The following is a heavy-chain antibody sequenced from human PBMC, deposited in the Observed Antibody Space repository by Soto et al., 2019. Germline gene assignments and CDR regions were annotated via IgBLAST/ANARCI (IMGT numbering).Heavy chain of an antibody. D-gene: IGHD2-21*01. V-gene: IGHV4-30-2*01. Sequence: QRQLQESGSGLVKPSQTLSLTCAVSGGSISSGGYSWSWIRQPPGKGLEWIGYIYHSGSTYYNPPLKRRVTIAVDRSKNQFSLKLSSVTAADTAVYYCARLGDYVVIADWGQGTLVTVSS. CDR2: IYHSGST. CDR3: ARLGDYVVIAD. J-gene: IGHJ4*02. CDR1: GGSISSGGYS.